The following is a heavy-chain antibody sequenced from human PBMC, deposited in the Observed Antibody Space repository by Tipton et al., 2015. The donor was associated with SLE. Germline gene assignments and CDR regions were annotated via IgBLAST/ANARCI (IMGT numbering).Heavy chain of an antibody. CDR2: INSGGGK. V-gene: IGHV3-23*01. J-gene: IGHJ4*02. D-gene: IGHD6-13*01. Sequence: SLRLSCAASGFTFSSYSMTWVRQAPGKGLEWVLSINSGGGKNYADSVKGQFTISRDSSKNTVDLQMNSLSVEDTAVYYCAKDSFSGDASSTWHGTDHWGQGTLVTVSS. CDR3: AKDSFSGDASSTWHGTDH. CDR1: GFTFSSYS.